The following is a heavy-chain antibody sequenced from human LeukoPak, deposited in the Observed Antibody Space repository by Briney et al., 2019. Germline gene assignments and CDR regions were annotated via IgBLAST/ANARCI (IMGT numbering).Heavy chain of an antibody. CDR2: IYHSGST. J-gene: IGHJ4*02. V-gene: IGHV4-4*02. CDR1: GGSISSSNW. Sequence: SETLSLTCAVSGGSISSSNWWSWVRQPPGKGLEWIGEIYHSGSTNYNPSLKSRVTISVDKSKNQFSLKLSSVTAADTAVYYCARDRGTAVAGTLYYWGQGTLVTVSS. D-gene: IGHD6-19*01. CDR3: ARDRGTAVAGTLYY.